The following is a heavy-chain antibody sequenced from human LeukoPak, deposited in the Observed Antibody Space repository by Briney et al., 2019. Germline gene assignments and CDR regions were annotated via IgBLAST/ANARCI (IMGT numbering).Heavy chain of an antibody. V-gene: IGHV4-30-4*08. D-gene: IGHD4-23*01. Sequence: SETLSLTCTVSGGSISSGDYYWSWIRQPPGKGLQWIAYIYYSGSTYYNPSLKSRVTISVDTSKNQFSLKLSSVTAADTAVYYCARYPAYGGNPGFDYWGQGTLVTVSS. CDR2: IYYSGST. CDR3: ARYPAYGGNPGFDY. CDR1: GGSISSGDYY. J-gene: IGHJ4*02.